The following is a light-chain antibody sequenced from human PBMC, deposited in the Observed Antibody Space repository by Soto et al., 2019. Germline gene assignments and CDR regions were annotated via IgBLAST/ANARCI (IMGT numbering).Light chain of an antibody. V-gene: IGKV1-8*01. CDR2: AAS. Sequence: AIRITQSPSSFSASTGDSVTFTCLASQDISSYLAWYQQKPGKAPKLLIYAASTLQSGVPSRFSGSGSGTDFTLTISSLQSEDFATYYCQQYFSYPRTFGQGTKVDX. CDR1: QDISSY. CDR3: QQYFSYPRT. J-gene: IGKJ1*01.